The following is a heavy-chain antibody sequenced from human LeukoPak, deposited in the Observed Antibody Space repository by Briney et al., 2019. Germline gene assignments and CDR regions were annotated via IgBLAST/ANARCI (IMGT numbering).Heavy chain of an antibody. J-gene: IGHJ3*02. CDR1: GYTFTSYG. Sequence: GASVKVSCKASGYTFTSYGISWVRQAPGQGLEWMGGIIPIFGTANYAQKFQGRVTITADESTSTAYMELSSLRSEDTAVYYCARVPGYQNDAFDIWGQGTMVTVSS. D-gene: IGHD2-15*01. CDR3: ARVPGYQNDAFDI. V-gene: IGHV1-69*13. CDR2: IIPIFGTA.